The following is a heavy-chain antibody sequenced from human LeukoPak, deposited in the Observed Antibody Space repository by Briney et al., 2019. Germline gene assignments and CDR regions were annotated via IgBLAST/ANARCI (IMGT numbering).Heavy chain of an antibody. V-gene: IGHV4-39*07. Sequence: SETLSLTCTVSGGSISSSSYYWGWIRQPPGKGLEWIGSIYYSGSTYYNPSLKSRVTISVDTSKNQFSLKLSSVTAADTAVYYCAREPPGGGAFDIWGQGTMVTVSS. J-gene: IGHJ3*02. CDR2: IYYSGST. CDR1: GGSISSSSYY. CDR3: AREPPGGGAFDI. D-gene: IGHD3-16*01.